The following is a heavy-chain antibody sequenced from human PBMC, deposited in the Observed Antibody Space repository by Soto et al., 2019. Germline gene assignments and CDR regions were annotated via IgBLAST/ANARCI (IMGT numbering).Heavy chain of an antibody. Sequence: ASVKVSCKASGYTFTSYAMNWVRQAPGQGLEWMGWINTNTGNPTYAQGFTGRFVFSLDTSVSTAYLQICSLKAEDAAVYYCARDLRWIQLWENEEMGYYYYGMDVWGQGTTVTVSS. V-gene: IGHV7-4-1*01. J-gene: IGHJ6*02. D-gene: IGHD5-18*01. CDR3: ARDLRWIQLWENEEMGYYYYGMDV. CDR1: GYTFTSYA. CDR2: INTNTGNP.